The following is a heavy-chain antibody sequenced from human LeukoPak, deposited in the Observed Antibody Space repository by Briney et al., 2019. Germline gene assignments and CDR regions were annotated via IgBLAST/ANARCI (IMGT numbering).Heavy chain of an antibody. CDR1: GGSISSSSYY. V-gene: IGHV4-39*02. Sequence: SETLSLTCTVSGGSISSSSYYWGWIRQPPGKGLEWIGNIYYSGNTYYNPSLKSRVTISVDTSKNQFSLKLSSVTAADTAVYYCARDSLGAGTVGATSGYWGQGTLVTVSS. D-gene: IGHD1-26*01. J-gene: IGHJ4*02. CDR2: IYYSGNT. CDR3: ARDSLGAGTVGATSGY.